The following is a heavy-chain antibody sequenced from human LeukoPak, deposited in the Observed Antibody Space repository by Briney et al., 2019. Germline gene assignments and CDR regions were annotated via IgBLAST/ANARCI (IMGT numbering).Heavy chain of an antibody. CDR2: IKQDGSEK. V-gene: IGHV3-7*01. J-gene: IGHJ4*02. CDR3: ARGGRWLQSRHFDY. CDR1: GFTFSSYW. Sequence: GGSLRLSCAASGFTFSSYWMSWVRQAPGKGLEWVANIKQDGSEKYYVDSVKGRFTISRDNAKNSLYLQMNSLRAEDTAVYYCARGGRWLQSRHFDYWGQGTLVTASS. D-gene: IGHD1-26*01.